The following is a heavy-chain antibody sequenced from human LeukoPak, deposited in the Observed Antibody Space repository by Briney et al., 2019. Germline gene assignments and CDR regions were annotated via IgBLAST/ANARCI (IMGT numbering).Heavy chain of an antibody. CDR3: ARHTTYYFDY. J-gene: IGHJ4*02. Sequence: MSSETLSLTRTVSGGSISSSSYYWGWIRQPPGKGLEWIGSIYYSGSTYYNPSLKSRVTISVDTSKNQFSLKLSSVTAADTAVYYCARHTTYYFDYWGQGTLVTVSS. V-gene: IGHV4-39*01. CDR1: GGSISSSSYY. D-gene: IGHD4-17*01. CDR2: IYYSGST.